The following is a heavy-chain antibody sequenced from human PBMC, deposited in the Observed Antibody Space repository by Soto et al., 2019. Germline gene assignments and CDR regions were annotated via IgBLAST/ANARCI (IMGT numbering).Heavy chain of an antibody. Sequence: ASVKVSCKASGYTFTSYAMNWVRQAPGQGLEWMGWINTNTGNPTYAQGFTGRFVFSLDTSVSTAYLQISSLKAEDTAVYYCARLYSSSSTDYYYYMDVWGKGTTVTVSS. D-gene: IGHD6-13*01. J-gene: IGHJ6*03. CDR2: INTNTGNP. CDR1: GYTFTSYA. CDR3: ARLYSSSSTDYYYYMDV. V-gene: IGHV7-4-1*02.